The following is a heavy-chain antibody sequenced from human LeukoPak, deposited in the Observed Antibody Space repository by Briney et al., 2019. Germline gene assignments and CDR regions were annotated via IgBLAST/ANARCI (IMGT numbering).Heavy chain of an antibody. D-gene: IGHD3-9*01. V-gene: IGHV1-18*01. CDR1: GYTFTSYG. CDR3: ARAGLRYFDWFENFDY. J-gene: IGHJ4*02. Sequence: ASVKVSCKASGYTFTSYGISWVRQAPGQGLEWMGCISAYNGNTNYAQKLQGRVTMTTDTSTSTAYMELRSLRSDDTAVYYCARAGLRYFDWFENFDYWGQGTLVTVSS. CDR2: ISAYNGNT.